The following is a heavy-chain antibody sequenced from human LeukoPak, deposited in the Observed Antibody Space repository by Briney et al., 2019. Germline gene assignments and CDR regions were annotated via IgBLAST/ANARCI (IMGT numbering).Heavy chain of an antibody. Sequence: GASVKVSCKASGYTFTSYYMHWVRQAPGQGLEWMGIINPSGGSTRYAQKFQGRVTMTRDTSTSTVYMELSSLRSEDTAVYYCALLLWFGSEAFDIWGQGTMVTVSS. CDR2: INPSGGST. CDR1: GYTFTSYY. J-gene: IGHJ3*02. D-gene: IGHD3-10*01. CDR3: ALLLWFGSEAFDI. V-gene: IGHV1-46*03.